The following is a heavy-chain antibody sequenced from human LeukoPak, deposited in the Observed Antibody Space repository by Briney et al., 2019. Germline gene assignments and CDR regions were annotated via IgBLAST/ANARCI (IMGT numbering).Heavy chain of an antibody. Sequence: PGGSLRLSCAASGFTFSSYEMNWVRQAPGKGLEWVSYISSSGSTIYYADSVKGRSTISRDNAKNSLYLQMKSLRAEDTAVYYCAKGGGYEAQYYYYYLDVWGKGTTVTISS. J-gene: IGHJ6*03. D-gene: IGHD5-12*01. CDR2: ISSSGSTI. V-gene: IGHV3-48*03. CDR1: GFTFSSYE. CDR3: AKGGGYEAQYYYYYLDV.